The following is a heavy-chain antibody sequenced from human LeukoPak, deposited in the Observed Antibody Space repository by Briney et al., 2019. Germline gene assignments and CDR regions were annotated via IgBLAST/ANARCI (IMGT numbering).Heavy chain of an antibody. J-gene: IGHJ4*02. CDR3: ARTLLRGRLWTPCDS. V-gene: IGHV5-10-1*01. CDR2: IDPSDSYT. D-gene: IGHD4/OR15-4a*01. Sequence: GESLLISCKCSGYSFSSYWITWGRQVPGKGLEWMGRIDPSDSYTNYSPSFQGHVTISADKSISTAYLQWSSLKASDTAIYYCARTLLRGRLWTPCDSWGQGTLVTVSS. CDR1: GYSFSSYW.